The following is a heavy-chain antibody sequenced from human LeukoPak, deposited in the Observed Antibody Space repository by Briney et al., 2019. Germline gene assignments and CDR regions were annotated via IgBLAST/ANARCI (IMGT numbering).Heavy chain of an antibody. Sequence: SETLSLTCTVSGGSISSYYWSWIRQPPGKGLEWIGYIYYSGSTNYNPSLKSRVTILVDTSKNQFSLKLSSLTAADTAVYYCARSDQPLLYSYALWGQGILVTVSS. CDR2: IYYSGST. CDR1: GGSISSYY. CDR3: ARSDQPLLYSYAL. D-gene: IGHD2-2*01. J-gene: IGHJ5*02. V-gene: IGHV4-59*01.